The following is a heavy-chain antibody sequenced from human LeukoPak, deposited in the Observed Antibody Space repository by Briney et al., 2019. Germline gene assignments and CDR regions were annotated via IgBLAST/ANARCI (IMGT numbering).Heavy chain of an antibody. D-gene: IGHD1-1*01. CDR2: IYYSGST. V-gene: IGHV4-39*07. CDR3: ARDRDLENFDY. Sequence: SETLSLTCTVSGGSISSSSYYWGWIRQPPGKGLEWIGSIYYSGSTYCNPSLKSRVTISVDTSKNQFSLSVRSVTAADSAVYYCARDRDLENFDYWGQGTLVIVSS. CDR1: GGSISSSSYY. J-gene: IGHJ4*02.